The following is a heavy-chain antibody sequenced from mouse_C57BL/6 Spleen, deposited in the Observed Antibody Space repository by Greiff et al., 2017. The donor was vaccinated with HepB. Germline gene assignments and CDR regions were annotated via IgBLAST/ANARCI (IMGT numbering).Heavy chain of an antibody. V-gene: IGHV1-50*01. CDR1: GYTFTSYW. D-gene: IGHD1-1*01. CDR2: IDPSDSYT. Sequence: QVQLQQSGAELVKPGASVKLSCKASGYTFTSYWMQWVKQRPGQGLEWIGEIDPSDSYTNYNQKFKGKATLTVDTSSSTAYMQLSSLTSEDSAVYYCLITGYFDVWGTGTTVTVSS. J-gene: IGHJ1*03. CDR3: LITGYFDV.